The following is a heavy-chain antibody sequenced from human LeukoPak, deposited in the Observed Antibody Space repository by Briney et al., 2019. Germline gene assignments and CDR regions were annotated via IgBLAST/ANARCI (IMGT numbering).Heavy chain of an antibody. CDR3: ARDQIPYYYDSSGYYGISD. D-gene: IGHD3-22*01. Sequence: GASVKASCKVSGYTLTELSMHWVRQAPGKGLEWMGGFDPEDGETIYAQKFQGRVTMTEDTSTDTAYMELSSLRSEDTAVYYCARDQIPYYYDSSGYYGISDWGQGTLVTVSS. CDR2: FDPEDGET. J-gene: IGHJ4*02. V-gene: IGHV1-24*01. CDR1: GYTLTELS.